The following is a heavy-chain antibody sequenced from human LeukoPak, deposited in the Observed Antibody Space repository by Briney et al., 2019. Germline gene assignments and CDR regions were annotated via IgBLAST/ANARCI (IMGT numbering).Heavy chain of an antibody. D-gene: IGHD6-6*01. J-gene: IGHJ3*02. CDR3: ARDGQLALFNDAFDI. Sequence: PGGSLRLSCAASGFTFSSYSMNWVRQAPGKGLEWVSYISSSSSTIYYADSVKGRFTIFRDNAKNSLYLQMNSLRAEDTAVYYCARDGQLALFNDAFDIWGQGTMVTVSS. V-gene: IGHV3-48*01. CDR1: GFTFSSYS. CDR2: ISSSSSTI.